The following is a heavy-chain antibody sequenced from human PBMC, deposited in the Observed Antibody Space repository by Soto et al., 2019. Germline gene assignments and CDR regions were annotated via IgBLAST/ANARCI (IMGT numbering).Heavy chain of an antibody. V-gene: IGHV1-69*13. CDR1: GGTFSSYA. Sequence: GASVKVSCKASGGTFSSYAISWVRQAPGQGLEWMGGIIPIFGTANYAQKFQGRVTITADESTSTAYMELSSLRSEDTAVYYCSREFDILTGYYSGFEPWGQGTLVTVSS. D-gene: IGHD3-9*01. J-gene: IGHJ5*02. CDR3: SREFDILTGYYSGFEP. CDR2: IIPIFGTA.